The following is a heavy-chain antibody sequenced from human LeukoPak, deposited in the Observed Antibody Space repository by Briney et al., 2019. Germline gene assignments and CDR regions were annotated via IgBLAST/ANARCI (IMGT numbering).Heavy chain of an antibody. CDR2: INHSGRI. Sequence: SETLSLTCAVYGGSFRGYYWSWIRQPPGKGLEWIGEINHSGRIKYNPSLKSRVTISVDTSKNQFSLKLNSVAAADTAVYYCARARYVNSFYAFDTWGQGTLVTVSS. V-gene: IGHV4-34*01. CDR3: ARARYVNSFYAFDT. D-gene: IGHD5-18*01. CDR1: GGSFRGYY. J-gene: IGHJ3*02.